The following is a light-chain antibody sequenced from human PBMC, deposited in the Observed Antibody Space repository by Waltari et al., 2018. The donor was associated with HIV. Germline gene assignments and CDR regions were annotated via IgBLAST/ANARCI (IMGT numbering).Light chain of an antibody. V-gene: IGKV3-20*01. CDR1: QSVSSSY. Sequence: EIVLTQSPGTLSLSPGERATLSCRASQSVSSSYFAWYQQKPGQAPRLPISGASSRGACIPDRFSGSGSGTDFTLTLSRLEPEDFAVYYCQQYGSSPYTFGQGTKLEIK. CDR2: GAS. J-gene: IGKJ2*01. CDR3: QQYGSSPYT.